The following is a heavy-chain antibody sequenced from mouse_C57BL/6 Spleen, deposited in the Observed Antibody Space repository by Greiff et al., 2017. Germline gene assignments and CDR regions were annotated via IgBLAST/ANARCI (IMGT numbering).Heavy chain of an antibody. Sequence: QVQLQQPGAELVKPGASVKMSCKASGYTFTSYWITWVKQRPGQGLEWIGDIYPGSGSTNYNEKFKSKATLTVDTSSSTAYMQLNSLTSEDSAVYYCARSRPIPTIGKLGRLYAMDYWGQGTSVTVSS. CDR3: ARSRPIPTIGKLGRLYAMDY. J-gene: IGHJ4*01. D-gene: IGHD4-1*01. V-gene: IGHV1-55*01. CDR2: IYPGSGST. CDR1: GYTFTSYW.